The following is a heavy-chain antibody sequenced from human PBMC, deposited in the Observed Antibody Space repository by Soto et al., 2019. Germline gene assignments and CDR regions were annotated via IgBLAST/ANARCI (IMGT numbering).Heavy chain of an antibody. CDR2: LHYNGNT. J-gene: IGHJ5*02. CDR1: GVSTSSYY. CDR3: ARVLTRSTFDP. V-gene: IGHV4-59*01. Sequence: PSETLSLTCTVSGVSTSSYYWIWIRQPPGKGLEWIAYLHYNGNTNYNPSLKSRLTVSLDTSKNQFSLKLSSVTAADTAVYYCARVLTRSTFDPWGQGTLVTV. D-gene: IGHD6-13*01.